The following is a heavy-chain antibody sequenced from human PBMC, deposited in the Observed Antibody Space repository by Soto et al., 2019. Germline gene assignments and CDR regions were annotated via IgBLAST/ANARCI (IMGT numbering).Heavy chain of an antibody. CDR2: ISSSSSNI. J-gene: IGHJ3*02. D-gene: IGHD7-27*01. CDR3: ARGVWGTYASDI. Sequence: EEQLVESGGGLVQPGVSLRLSCAASGFTLSSYSMNWVRQAPGKGLEWVSYISSSSSNIYYADSVKGRFTISRDNAKSSLYLQLSSLTDEDTAVYYCARGVWGTYASDIWGQGTMVTVSS. V-gene: IGHV3-48*02. CDR1: GFTLSSYS.